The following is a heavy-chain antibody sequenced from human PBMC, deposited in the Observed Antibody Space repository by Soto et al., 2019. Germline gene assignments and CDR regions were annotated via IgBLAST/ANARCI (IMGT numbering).Heavy chain of an antibody. J-gene: IGHJ5*02. CDR1: GFTFSSYA. V-gene: IGHV3-23*01. Sequence: QAGGSLRLSCAAPGFTFSSYAMSWVRQAPGKGLEWVSAISGSGGSTYYADSVKGRFTISRDNSKNTLYLQMNSLRAEDTAVYYCAKSKPGIAAAGTSWFDPWGQGTLVTVSS. CDR3: AKSKPGIAAAGTSWFDP. CDR2: ISGSGGST. D-gene: IGHD6-13*01.